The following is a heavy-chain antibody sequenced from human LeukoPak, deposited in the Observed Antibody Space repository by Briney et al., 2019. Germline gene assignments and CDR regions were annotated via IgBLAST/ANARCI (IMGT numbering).Heavy chain of an antibody. D-gene: IGHD6-19*01. V-gene: IGHV4-61*08. CDR1: GGSITGGDYY. J-gene: IGHJ6*02. Sequence: PSQTLSLTCTVSGGSITGGDYYWSWIRQPPGKGLEWIGYIYYSGSTNYNPSLKSRVTISVDTSKNQFSLKLSSVTAADTAVYYCARAQDVYSSGWYYYYYGMDVWGQGTTVTVSS. CDR3: ARAQDVYSSGWYYYYYGMDV. CDR2: IYYSGST.